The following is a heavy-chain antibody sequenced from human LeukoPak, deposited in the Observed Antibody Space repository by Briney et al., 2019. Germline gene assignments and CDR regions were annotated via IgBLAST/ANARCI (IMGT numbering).Heavy chain of an antibody. J-gene: IGHJ4*02. CDR2: IYSSGST. Sequence: PSETLSLTCTVSGGSISSYCWSWIRQPPGKGLEWIGYIYSSGSTNSNPSLMRRVTISVDTSKNQFSLKLSSVTAVDTAVYYCARHAPFGDGYNLGYFDYWGQGTLVTVSS. V-gene: IGHV4-59*08. CDR1: GGSISSYC. D-gene: IGHD5-24*01. CDR3: ARHAPFGDGYNLGYFDY.